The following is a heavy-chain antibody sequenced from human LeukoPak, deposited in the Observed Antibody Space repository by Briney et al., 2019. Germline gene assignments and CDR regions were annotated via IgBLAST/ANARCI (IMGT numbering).Heavy chain of an antibody. CDR2: MSPNSGDT. CDR1: GYTFTGYS. Sequence: ASVKVSCKASGYTFTGYSMHWVRQAPGQGLEWMGWMSPNSGDTKYPQKFQGRVTMTRDTSISTAYMELTGLTFDDTAVYYCASGLGRSWFDPWGQGTLVTVSS. V-gene: IGHV1-2*02. J-gene: IGHJ5*02. CDR3: ASGLGRSWFDP. D-gene: IGHD3-16*01.